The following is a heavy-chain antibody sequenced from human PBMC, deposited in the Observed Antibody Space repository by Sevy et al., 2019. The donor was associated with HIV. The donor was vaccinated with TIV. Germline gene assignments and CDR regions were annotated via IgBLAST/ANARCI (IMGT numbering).Heavy chain of an antibody. Sequence: GGSLRLSCTASGFTFGDYWMNWVRQAPGKGLEWVGNIKEDGSETYYVDSVKGRFTISRDNAKNSLYLQMNSLRAEDTAVYYCAREGCTKPHDYWGQGTLVTVSS. D-gene: IGHD2-8*01. J-gene: IGHJ4*02. CDR2: IKEDGSET. CDR1: GFTFGDYW. V-gene: IGHV3-7*01. CDR3: AREGCTKPHDY.